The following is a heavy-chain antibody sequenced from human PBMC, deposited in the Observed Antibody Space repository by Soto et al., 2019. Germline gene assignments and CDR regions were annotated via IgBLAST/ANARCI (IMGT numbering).Heavy chain of an antibody. V-gene: IGHV3-30*18. CDR1: GFTFSSYG. CDR2: ISYDGSNK. Sequence: QVQLVESGGGVVQPGRSLRLSCAASGFTFSSYGMHWVRQAPGKGLEWVAVISYDGSNKYYADSVKCRFTISRDNSKNTLYLQMNSLRAEDTAVYYCAKDGGSWGQGTLVTVSS. D-gene: IGHD2-15*01. CDR3: AKDGGS. J-gene: IGHJ5*02.